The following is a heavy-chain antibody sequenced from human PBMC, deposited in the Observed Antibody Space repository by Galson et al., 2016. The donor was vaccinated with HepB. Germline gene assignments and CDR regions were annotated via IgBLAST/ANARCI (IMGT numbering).Heavy chain of an antibody. J-gene: IGHJ4*02. Sequence: TLSLTCTVSGGSISTSGYYWTWIRQHPGKGLEWIGYIYHSGSTYYNPSLKSRVIISVDTSKNQFSLKLTSVTAADTAVYYCARWAGYSDYWGQGTLVTVSS. CDR1: GGSISTSGYY. CDR3: ARWAGYSDY. CDR2: IYHSGST. D-gene: IGHD6-19*01. V-gene: IGHV4-31*03.